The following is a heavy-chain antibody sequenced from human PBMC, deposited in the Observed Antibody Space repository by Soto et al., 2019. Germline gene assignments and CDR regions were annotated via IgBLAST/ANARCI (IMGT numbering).Heavy chain of an antibody. V-gene: IGHV2-5*01. CDR1: GFSLSTSGVG. CDR3: AHRRKGVLRFLEWLFYDAFDI. D-gene: IGHD3-3*01. CDR2: IYWNDDK. J-gene: IGHJ3*02. Sequence: SGPTLVKPTQTLTLTCTFSGFSLSTSGVGVGWIRQPPGKALEWLALIYWNDDKRYSPSLKSRLTITKDTSKNQVVLTMTNMDPVDTATYYCAHRRKGVLRFLEWLFYDAFDIWGQGTMVTVSS.